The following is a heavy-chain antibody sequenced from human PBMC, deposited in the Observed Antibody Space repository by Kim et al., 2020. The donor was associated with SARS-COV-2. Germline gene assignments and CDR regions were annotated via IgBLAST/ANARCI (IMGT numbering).Heavy chain of an antibody. Sequence: ASVKVSCKASGYTFTSYDINWVRQATGQGLEWMGWMNPNSGNTGYAQKFQGRVTMTRNTSISTAYMELSSLRSEDTAVYYCARGQWFGEPNPGWFDPWGQGTLVTVSS. J-gene: IGHJ5*02. V-gene: IGHV1-8*01. CDR1: GYTFTSYD. CDR2: MNPNSGNT. D-gene: IGHD3-10*01. CDR3: ARGQWFGEPNPGWFDP.